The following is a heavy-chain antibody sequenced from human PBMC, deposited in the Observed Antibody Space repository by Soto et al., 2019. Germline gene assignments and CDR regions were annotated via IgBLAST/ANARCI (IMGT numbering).Heavy chain of an antibody. CDR1: GFTFNNYW. D-gene: IGHD6-25*01. CDR2: IKQDGSER. CDR3: ARDAAGNPHYYSYYMDV. V-gene: IGHV3-7*01. J-gene: IGHJ6*03. Sequence: GGSLRLSCAASGFTFNNYWMTWVRQAPGKGLEWVANIKQDGSERYYVDSVKGRFTISRDNAKNSLFLQMNSLRAEDTAVYYCARDAAGNPHYYSYYMDVWGKGTTVTVSS.